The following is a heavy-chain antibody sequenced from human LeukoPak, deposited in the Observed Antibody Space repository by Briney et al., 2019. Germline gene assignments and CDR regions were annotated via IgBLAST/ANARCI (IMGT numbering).Heavy chain of an antibody. CDR3: ARLVFAAATICPFDY. J-gene: IGHJ4*02. V-gene: IGHV5-51*01. CDR1: GYSFTSYW. D-gene: IGHD6-13*01. CDR2: IYPGDSDT. Sequence: GESLKISCKGSGYSFTSYWIGWVRQMPGKGLEWMGIIYPGDSDTRYSPSFQGQVTISADKSISTAYLQWSSLKASDTAMYYCARLVFAAATICPFDYWGQGTLVTVSS.